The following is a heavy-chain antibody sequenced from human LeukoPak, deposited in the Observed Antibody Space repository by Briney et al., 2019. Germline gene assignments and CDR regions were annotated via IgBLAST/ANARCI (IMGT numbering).Heavy chain of an antibody. J-gene: IGHJ4*02. CDR2: ISSDGSHK. D-gene: IGHD4-17*01. CDR1: GFSFSTYD. V-gene: IGHV3-30*03. CDR3: ARGTVTAPDF. Sequence: GGSLRLACAASGFSFSTYDMHWVRQAPGKGLEWVAVISSDGSHKYWADSVKGRFTISRDNSKNTVYLQMNSLRADDTAVYYCARGTVTAPDFWGQGTLVTVSS.